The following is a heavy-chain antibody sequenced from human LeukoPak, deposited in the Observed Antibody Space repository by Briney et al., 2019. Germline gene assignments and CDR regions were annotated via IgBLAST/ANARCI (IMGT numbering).Heavy chain of an antibody. CDR2: ITGSGGST. CDR1: GFTFSSCA. D-gene: IGHD5-24*01. CDR3: AKGRLDGMGLLDY. J-gene: IGHJ4*02. Sequence: GGSLRLSCAASGFTFSSCAMNWVRQAPGKGLEWVSVITGSGGSTYYADSVKGRFTISRDNSKNTLFLQMNSLRAEDTAVYYCAKGRLDGMGLLDYWGQGTLVTVSS. V-gene: IGHV3-23*01.